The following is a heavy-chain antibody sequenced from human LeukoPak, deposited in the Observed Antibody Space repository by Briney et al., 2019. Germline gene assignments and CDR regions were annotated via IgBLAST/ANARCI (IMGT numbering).Heavy chain of an antibody. CDR2: TKQDGSEK. V-gene: IGHV3-7*01. D-gene: IGHD1-7*01. J-gene: IGHJ4*02. Sequence: GGSLRLSCAASGFIFSDHYMDWVRQAPGKGLEWVAQTKQDGSEKYYVDSVKGRFTTSRDKNSLFLQMNSVRAEDTAVYYCVGWGISGITNHWGQGTLVTVSS. CDR1: GFIFSDHY. CDR3: VGWGISGITNH.